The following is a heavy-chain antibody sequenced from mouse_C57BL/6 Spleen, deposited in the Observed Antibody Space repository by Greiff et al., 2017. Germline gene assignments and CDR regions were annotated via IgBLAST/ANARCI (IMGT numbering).Heavy chain of an antibody. J-gene: IGHJ3*01. D-gene: IGHD1-1*01. V-gene: IGHV1-55*01. CDR3: ARSNFYYGSSYEFAY. Sequence: VQLQQPGAELVKPGASVKMSCKASGYTFTSYWITWVKQRPGQGLEWIGDIYPGSGSTNYNEKFKSKATLTVDTSSSTAYMQLSSLTSEDSAVYYCARSNFYYGSSYEFAYWGQGTLVTVSA. CDR1: GYTFTSYW. CDR2: IYPGSGST.